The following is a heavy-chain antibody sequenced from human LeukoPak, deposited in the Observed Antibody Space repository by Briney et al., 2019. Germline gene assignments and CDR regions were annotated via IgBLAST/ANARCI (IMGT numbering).Heavy chain of an antibody. V-gene: IGHV3-21*01. CDR2: ISSSSNYI. J-gene: IGHJ4*02. CDR3: AQNFYDSSGLYFDY. CDR1: GFTFSTYS. D-gene: IGHD3-22*01. Sequence: RSGGSLRLSCVASGFTFSTYSMNWVRQAPGKGLEWVSSISSSSNYIYYADSVKGRFTISRDNAKNSLYLQMNSLRAADTAVYYCAQNFYDSSGLYFDYWGQGTLVTVSS.